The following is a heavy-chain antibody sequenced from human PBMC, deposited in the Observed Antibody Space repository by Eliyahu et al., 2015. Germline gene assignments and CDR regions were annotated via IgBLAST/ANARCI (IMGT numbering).Heavy chain of an antibody. J-gene: IGHJ4*02. CDR3: ARVDYYDSSGYNSFDY. CDR2: IYYSGST. D-gene: IGHD3-22*01. V-gene: IGHV4-31*03. CDR1: GGSISXCGGY. Sequence: QVQLQESGPXLXKPSQTLSLXCTXXGGSISXCGGYRSWIRQQPGKGLAWIGYIYYSGSTYYNPSLKSRVTISVDTSKNQFSLKLSSVTAADTAVYYCARVDYYDSSGYNSFDYWGQGTLVTVSS.